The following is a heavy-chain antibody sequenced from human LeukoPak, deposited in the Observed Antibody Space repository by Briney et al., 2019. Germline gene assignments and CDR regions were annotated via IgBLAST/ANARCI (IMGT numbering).Heavy chain of an antibody. CDR2: IFHSGST. D-gene: IGHD3-22*01. CDR3: ARGTYYQDSSGYSYYHHYYMDV. J-gene: IGHJ6*03. Sequence: PSETLSLTCTVSSDSIFTSNWWSWVRQPPGKGLEWIGQIFHSGSTSYSPSLKSRVTISMDKSKNQISLRLTSVTAADTAVYYCARGTYYQDSSGYSYYHHYYMDVWGKGTTVTVSS. V-gene: IGHV4-4*02. CDR1: SDSIFTSNW.